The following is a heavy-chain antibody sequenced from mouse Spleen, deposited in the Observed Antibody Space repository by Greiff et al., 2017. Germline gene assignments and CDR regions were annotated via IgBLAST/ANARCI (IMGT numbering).Heavy chain of an antibody. D-gene: IGHD1-2*01. V-gene: IGHV5-9-4*01. J-gene: IGHJ1*01. CDR1: GFTFSSYA. Sequence: EVMLVESGGGLVKPGGSLKLSCAASGFTFSSYAMSWVRQSPEKRLEWVAEISSGGSYTYYPDTVTGRFTISRDNAKNTLYLEMSSLRSEDTAMYYCARERFITTAHWYFDVWGAGTTVTVSS. CDR2: ISSGGSYT. CDR3: ARERFITTAHWYFDV.